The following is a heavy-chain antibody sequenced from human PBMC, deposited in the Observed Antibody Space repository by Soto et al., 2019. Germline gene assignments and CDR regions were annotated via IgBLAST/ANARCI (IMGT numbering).Heavy chain of an antibody. V-gene: IGHV4-39*01. CDR2: IYYSGST. D-gene: IGHD2-2*01. CDR1: DGSISSSSYY. CDR3: ARRLDEYQLRSYYHHYVMDV. Sequence: SGTLSLTCTVYDGSISSSSYYCGGIRQPPGKGLEWIGSIYYSGSTYYNPSLKSRVTISVDTSKNQFSLKLSSVTAADTAVYDCARRLDEYQLRSYYHHYVMDVWGQGTTVTVS. J-gene: IGHJ6*02.